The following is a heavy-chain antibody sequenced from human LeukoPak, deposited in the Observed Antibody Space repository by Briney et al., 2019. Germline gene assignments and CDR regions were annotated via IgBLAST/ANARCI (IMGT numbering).Heavy chain of an antibody. CDR3: ARAYSSGWYLDY. J-gene: IGHJ4*02. CDR1: GYTFTSYY. Sequence: ASVKVSCKASGYTFTSYYMHWVRQAPGQGLEWMGIINPSGGSASYAQKFQGRVTMTRDTSTSAVYMELSSLRSEDTAVYYCARAYSSGWYLDYWGQGTLVTVSS. CDR2: INPSGGSA. V-gene: IGHV1-46*01. D-gene: IGHD6-19*01.